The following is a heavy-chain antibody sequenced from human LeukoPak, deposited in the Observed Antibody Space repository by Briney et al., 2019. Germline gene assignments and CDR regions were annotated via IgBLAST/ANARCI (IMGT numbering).Heavy chain of an antibody. Sequence: GGSLRLSCAASDFSFSNYAMSWVRQAPGKGLEWVSAVSNRGGSTYYADSVKGRFTISRDNAKNSLYLQMNSLRAEDTAVYYCARLREIPVFGVVTKSTSYFDYWGQGTLVTVSS. D-gene: IGHD3-3*01. CDR3: ARLREIPVFGVVTKSTSYFDY. J-gene: IGHJ4*02. V-gene: IGHV3-23*01. CDR2: VSNRGGST. CDR1: DFSFSNYA.